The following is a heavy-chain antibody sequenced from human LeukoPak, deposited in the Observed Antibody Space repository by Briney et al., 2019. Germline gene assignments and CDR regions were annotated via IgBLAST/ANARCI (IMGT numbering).Heavy chain of an antibody. D-gene: IGHD6-19*01. Sequence: ASVKVSCKASGYAFTSYAMNWVRQAPGQGLEWMGWINTNTGNPTYAQGFTGRFVFSLDTSVSTAYLQISSLKAEDTAVYYCARGLDSSGWYGGYYYYGMDVWGKGTTVTVSS. J-gene: IGHJ6*04. CDR2: INTNTGNP. V-gene: IGHV7-4-1*02. CDR1: GYAFTSYA. CDR3: ARGLDSSGWYGGYYYYGMDV.